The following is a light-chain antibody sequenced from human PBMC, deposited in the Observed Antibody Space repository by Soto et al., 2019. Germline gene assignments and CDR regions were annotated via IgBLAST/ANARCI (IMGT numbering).Light chain of an antibody. CDR2: GAS. Sequence: DIVLTQSPGTLCLSPGERATLXCRASQSVCNHYPAWYQQKPGQAPKLLIYGASNMAPVTPHRFSGSGSATDFTRTISGLEPEDFAVYYGQQRSNWPRTFGQGTKVDIK. J-gene: IGKJ1*01. V-gene: IGKV3D-20*02. CDR1: QSVCNHY. CDR3: QQRSNWPRT.